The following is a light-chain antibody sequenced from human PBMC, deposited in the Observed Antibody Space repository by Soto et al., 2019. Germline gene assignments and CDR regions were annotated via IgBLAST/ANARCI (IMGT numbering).Light chain of an antibody. V-gene: IGKV3-15*01. J-gene: IGKJ4*01. Sequence: EIVMTQSPATLSVSPGERATLSSRASQSISSNLAWYQQKPGQAPRLLMSRTSSRATGFPARFSGSGSGTEFNLTISSLQSEDFGVYYCQQYNNWPRATFGGGTKVDIK. CDR3: QQYNNWPRAT. CDR2: RTS. CDR1: QSISSN.